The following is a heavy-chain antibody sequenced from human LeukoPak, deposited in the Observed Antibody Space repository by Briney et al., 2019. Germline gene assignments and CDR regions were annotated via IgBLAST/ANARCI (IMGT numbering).Heavy chain of an antibody. CDR3: ARGGDYYDSSGYFNRAFDI. D-gene: IGHD3-22*01. V-gene: IGHV4-59*08. Sequence: PSETLSLTCTVSGGSITNYYWSWIRQPPGKALEWIGYVYYSGSTSYIPSLESRVTISVDTSKNQFSLKLSSVTAADTAVYYCARGGDYYDSSGYFNRAFDIWGQGTMVTVSS. CDR2: VYYSGST. J-gene: IGHJ3*02. CDR1: GGSITNYY.